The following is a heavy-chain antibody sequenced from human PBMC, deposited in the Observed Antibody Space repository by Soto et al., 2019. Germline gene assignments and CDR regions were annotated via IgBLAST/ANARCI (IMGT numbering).Heavy chain of an antibody. CDR3: ARMLTTVIDNWFDP. D-gene: IGHD4-17*01. V-gene: IGHV4-4*02. J-gene: IGHJ5*02. CDR2: IFHSGNT. Sequence: QVQLQESGPGLVKPSGTLSLTCVVSGGSISSTNWWSWVRQPPGKGLEWIGEIFHSGNTNYNPSLKRRVTISVDRSENQFSLKLSSVTAADTAVYYCARMLTTVIDNWFDPWGQGTLVTVSS. CDR1: GGSISSTNW.